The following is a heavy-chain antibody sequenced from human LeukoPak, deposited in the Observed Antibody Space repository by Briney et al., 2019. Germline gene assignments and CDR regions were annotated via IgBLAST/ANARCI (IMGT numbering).Heavy chain of an antibody. CDR1: GGSITSYY. CDR3: VRSKSGTYGWFDP. D-gene: IGHD4-17*01. V-gene: IGHV4-59*01. Sequence: SETLSLTCTVSGGSITSYYWSWIRQPPGKGLEWIGYIYYSGTTNYNPSLKSRVTIPVDTSKNQFSLKVNSVTAEDTAVYYCVRSKSGTYGWFDPWGQGTLVTVSS. J-gene: IGHJ5*02. CDR2: IYYSGTT.